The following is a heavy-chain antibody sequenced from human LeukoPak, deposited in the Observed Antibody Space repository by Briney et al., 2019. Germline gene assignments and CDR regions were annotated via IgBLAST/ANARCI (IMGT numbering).Heavy chain of an antibody. Sequence: GGSLRLSCAASGFTFSSYWVSWVREAPGKGLEWVANIKQDGSEKYYVDSVKGRFTISRDNAKNSLYLQMNSLRAEDTAVYYCARDQEYEQQLVRYYYYYMDVWGKGTTVTVSS. CDR2: IKQDGSEK. D-gene: IGHD6-13*01. CDR3: ARDQEYEQQLVRYYYYYMDV. CDR1: GFTFSSYW. V-gene: IGHV3-7*01. J-gene: IGHJ6*03.